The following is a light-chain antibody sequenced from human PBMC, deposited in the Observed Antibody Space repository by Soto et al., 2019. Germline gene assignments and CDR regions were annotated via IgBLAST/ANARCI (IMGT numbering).Light chain of an antibody. CDR3: QSYDSSLSAVG. CDR2: GNS. CDR1: SSNIGAGYD. J-gene: IGLJ2*01. Sequence: QSVLTQPPSVSGAPGQRVTISCTGSSSNIGAGYDVHWYQPLPGTAPKLLIYGNSNRPSGVPDRFSGSKSGTSASLAITGLQAEDEADYYCQSYDSSLSAVGFGGGTKRTVL. V-gene: IGLV1-40*01.